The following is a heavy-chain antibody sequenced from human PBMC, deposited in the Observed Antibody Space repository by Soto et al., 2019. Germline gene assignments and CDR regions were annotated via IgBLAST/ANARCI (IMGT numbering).Heavy chain of an antibody. V-gene: IGHV1-18*01. J-gene: IGHJ4*02. CDR1: GYTSTSYG. D-gene: IGHD3-3*01. CDR2: ISAYNGNT. Sequence: AAVNASCKAPGYTSTSYGMSWVRQAPGQGLEWMGRISAYNGNTNYAQKLQGRVTMTTDTSTSTAYMELRSLRSDDTAVYYCARGGLYYDFWSGPPHTFDYWGQGTLVTVSS. CDR3: ARGGLYYDFWSGPPHTFDY.